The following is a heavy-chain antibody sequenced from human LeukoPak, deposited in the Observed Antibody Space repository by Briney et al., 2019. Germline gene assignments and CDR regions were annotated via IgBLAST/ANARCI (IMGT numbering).Heavy chain of an antibody. CDR3: ARGRVSSSTWYSTYYYYFYMDV. CDR2: IHTSGST. CDR1: GASISSTSYC. J-gene: IGHJ6*03. D-gene: IGHD1-1*01. V-gene: IGHV4-61*09. Sequence: KSSETLSLTCTVSGASISSTSYCWGWIRQPAGKGLEWIGHIHTSGSTNYNPSLKSRVTISVDTSKNQFSLKLSSVTAADTAVYFCARGRVSSSTWYSTYYYYFYMDVWGKGTTVTVSS.